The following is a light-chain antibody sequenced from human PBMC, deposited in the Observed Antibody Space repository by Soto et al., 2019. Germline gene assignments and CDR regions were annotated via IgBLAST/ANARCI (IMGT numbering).Light chain of an antibody. Sequence: ILLTQSPSSLSSSLGDRATISCRANQNVRNYVNWYQQRPGKAPRVLLLYASTLHSGVPARFSGSGSGTDFTLTISSLEPQDFGTYFWQQSYSSPAALTFGGGTKVDI. J-gene: IGKJ4*02. CDR3: QQSYSSPAALT. CDR2: YAS. CDR1: QNVRNY. V-gene: IGKV1-39*01.